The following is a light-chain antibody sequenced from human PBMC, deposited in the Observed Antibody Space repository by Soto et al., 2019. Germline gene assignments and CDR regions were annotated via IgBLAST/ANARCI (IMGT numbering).Light chain of an antibody. CDR3: AAWHDSLNGYV. Sequence: QSVLTQPPSASGTPGQRVTISCSGSSSNIGSNTVNWYQQLPGTAPKLLIYSNNQRPSGVPDRFSGSKSGTSASLAISRLQSEYEADYYCAAWHDSLNGYVFGPGTKLTVL. V-gene: IGLV1-44*01. CDR1: SSNIGSNT. J-gene: IGLJ1*01. CDR2: SNN.